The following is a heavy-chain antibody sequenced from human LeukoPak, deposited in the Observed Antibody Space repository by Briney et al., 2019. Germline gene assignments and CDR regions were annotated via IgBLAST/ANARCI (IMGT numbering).Heavy chain of an antibody. D-gene: IGHD6-19*01. Sequence: GGSLRLSCAASGFTFSSYSMNWVRQAPGKGLEWVSSISSSSSYIYYADSVKGRFTISRDNAKNSLYLQMNSLRAEDMAVYYCARVVAVAGNDYWGQGTLVTVSS. CDR2: ISSSSSYI. V-gene: IGHV3-21*01. CDR3: ARVVAVAGNDY. J-gene: IGHJ4*02. CDR1: GFTFSSYS.